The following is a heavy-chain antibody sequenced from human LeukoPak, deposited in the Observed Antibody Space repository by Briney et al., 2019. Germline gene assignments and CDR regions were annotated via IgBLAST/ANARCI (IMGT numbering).Heavy chain of an antibody. D-gene: IGHD5-18*01. Sequence: GGSLRLSCAASGFTFSSYGMHWVRQAPGKGLEGVAVISYDGSNKYYADSVKGRFTISRDNSKNTLYLQMNSLRAEDTAVYYCAKVHVDTAMVEGYFDYWGQGTLVTVSS. CDR1: GFTFSSYG. CDR3: AKVHVDTAMVEGYFDY. CDR2: ISYDGSNK. V-gene: IGHV3-30*18. J-gene: IGHJ4*02.